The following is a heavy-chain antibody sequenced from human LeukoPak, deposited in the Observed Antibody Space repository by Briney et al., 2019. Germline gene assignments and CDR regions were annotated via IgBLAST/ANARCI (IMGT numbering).Heavy chain of an antibody. CDR3: AKDAAGSSWYYY. D-gene: IGHD6-13*01. V-gene: IGHV3-23*01. Sequence: PGGSLRLSCAASGFTFSSYSMNWVRQAPGKGLEWVSAISGSGGSTYYADSVKGRFTISRDNSKNTLYLQMNSLRAEDTAVYYCAKDAAGSSWYYYWGQGTLVTVSS. CDR2: ISGSGGST. CDR1: GFTFSSYS. J-gene: IGHJ4*02.